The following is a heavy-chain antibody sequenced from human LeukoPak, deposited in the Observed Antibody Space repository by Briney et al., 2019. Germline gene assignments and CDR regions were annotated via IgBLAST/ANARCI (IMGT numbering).Heavy chain of an antibody. CDR2: TYSGGST. V-gene: IGHV3-53*01. D-gene: IGHD6-19*01. Sequence: PGGSLRLSCAASGFSVTINYMNWVRQAPGKGLEWVSVTYSGGSTDYADSVKGRFTISRDNSKNTLYLQMSSLRAEDTAVYYCARDGGSGWSSAFLDHWGQGTLVTVPS. CDR3: ARDGGSGWSSAFLDH. CDR1: GFSVTINY. J-gene: IGHJ4*02.